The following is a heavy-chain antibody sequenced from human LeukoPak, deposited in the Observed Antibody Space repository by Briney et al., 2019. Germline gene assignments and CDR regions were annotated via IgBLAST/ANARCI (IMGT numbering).Heavy chain of an antibody. D-gene: IGHD4-17*01. CDR2: VSYTGSA. CDR3: ARTVTTSDY. Sequence: SETLSLTCTVSGGSISSSSYYWGWIRQPPGKGLEWIGSVSYTGSAYYNPSLKSRVTISVDTSRKQVSLKLSSVTAADTAVYYCARTVTTSDYWGQGTLVTVSS. CDR1: GGSISSSSYY. V-gene: IGHV4-39*01. J-gene: IGHJ4*02.